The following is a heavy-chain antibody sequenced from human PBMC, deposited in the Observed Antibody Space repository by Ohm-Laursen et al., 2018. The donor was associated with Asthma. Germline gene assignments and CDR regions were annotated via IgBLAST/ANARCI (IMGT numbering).Heavy chain of an antibody. V-gene: IGHV3-23*01. CDR2: ISGSGGST. Sequence: SLRLSCAASGFTFSSYAMSWVRQAPGKGLEWVSAISGSGGSTYYADSVKGRFTISRDNSKNTLYLQMNSLRAEDTAVYCCARDNGDYDNPMGHYCYYYGMDVWGQGTTVTVSS. CDR1: GFTFSSYA. CDR3: ARDNGDYDNPMGHYCYYYGMDV. D-gene: IGHD4-17*01. J-gene: IGHJ6*02.